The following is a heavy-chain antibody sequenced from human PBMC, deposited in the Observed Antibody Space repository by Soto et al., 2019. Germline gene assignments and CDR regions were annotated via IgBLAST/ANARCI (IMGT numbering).Heavy chain of an antibody. J-gene: IGHJ5*01. V-gene: IGHV4-31*03. CDR1: VGSITSSGYY. CDR3: ARANRPTITTRWLDS. CDR2: IYYSGDT. Sequence: SETLSLTCIVSVGSITSSGYYWSWIRQPPGKGLEWIGFIYYSGDTYFNPSLKSRVTLSVDTSQNQFSLKLNSATAADTAVYYCARANRPTITTRWLDSLV. D-gene: IGHD3-22*01.